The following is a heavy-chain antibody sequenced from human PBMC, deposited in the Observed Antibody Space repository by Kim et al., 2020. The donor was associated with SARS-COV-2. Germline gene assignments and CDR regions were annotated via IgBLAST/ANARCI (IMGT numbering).Heavy chain of an antibody. D-gene: IGHD1-26*01. J-gene: IGHJ4*02. Sequence: DSVKGRFTISRDNSKNTLYLQMNSLRAEDTAVYYCAKDYGGRWSPDYFDYWGQGTLVTVSS. V-gene: IGHV3-33*06. CDR3: AKDYGGRWSPDYFDY.